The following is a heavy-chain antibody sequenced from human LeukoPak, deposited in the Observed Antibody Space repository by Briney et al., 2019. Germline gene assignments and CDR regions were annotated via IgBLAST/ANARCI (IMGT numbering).Heavy chain of an antibody. Sequence: SETLSLTCAVYGGSFSGYYWSWIRQPPGKGLEWIGEINHSGSTDYNPSLKSRVTISVDTSKNQFSLKLSSVTAADTAVYYCARLAGQQLTYSNVGWGQGTLVTVSS. D-gene: IGHD6-13*01. CDR1: GGSFSGYY. J-gene: IGHJ4*02. V-gene: IGHV4-34*01. CDR2: INHSGST. CDR3: ARLAGQQLTYSNVG.